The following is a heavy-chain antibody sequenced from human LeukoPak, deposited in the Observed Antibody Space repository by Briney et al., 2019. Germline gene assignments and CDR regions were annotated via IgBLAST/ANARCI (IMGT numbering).Heavy chain of an antibody. V-gene: IGHV3-53*01. J-gene: IGHJ4*02. D-gene: IGHD1-14*01. CDR3: ARGVEPLAANTLAY. CDR2: LYSDGNT. CDR1: GFTVITND. Sequence: GGSLRLSCAASGFTVITNDMTWVRQAPGKGLELVSVLYSDGNTKYADSVQGRITISRDNSKNTLYLEMNSLSPDDTAVYYCARGVEPLAANTLAYWGQGTLVTVSS.